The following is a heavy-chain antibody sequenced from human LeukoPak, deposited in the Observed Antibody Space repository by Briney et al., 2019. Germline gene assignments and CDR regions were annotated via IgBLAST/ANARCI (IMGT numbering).Heavy chain of an antibody. CDR2: ISSSGSTI. CDR1: GFTFSSYE. CDR3: AREPGFWSGYNY. J-gene: IGHJ4*02. Sequence: PGGSLRLSCAASGFTFSSYEMNWVRQAPGKGLEWASYISSSGSTIYYADSVKGRFTISRDNAKNSLYLQMNSLRAEDTAVYYCAREPGFWSGYNYWGQGTLVTVSS. V-gene: IGHV3-48*03. D-gene: IGHD3-3*01.